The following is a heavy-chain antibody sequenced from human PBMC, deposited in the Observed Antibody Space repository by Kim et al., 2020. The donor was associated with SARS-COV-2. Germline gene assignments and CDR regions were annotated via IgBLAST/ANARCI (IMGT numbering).Heavy chain of an antibody. CDR3: ARQEVSRWRTIDAFDI. CDR2: IHYIGTT. Sequence: SETLSLTCTVSGASITSGNYYWGWIRQPPGKGLEWIGSIHYIGTTYYDPSLKSRVAISVDTSNNRFSLKLNSVTAADTAIYYCARQEVSRWRTIDAFDIWGQGTMVSVSS. V-gene: IGHV4-39*01. CDR1: GASITSGNYY. D-gene: IGHD6-13*01. J-gene: IGHJ3*02.